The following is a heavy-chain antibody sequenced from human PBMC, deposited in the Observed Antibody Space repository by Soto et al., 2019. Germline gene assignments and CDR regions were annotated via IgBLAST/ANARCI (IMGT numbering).Heavy chain of an antibody. J-gene: IGHJ4*02. D-gene: IGHD3-3*01. V-gene: IGHV1-69*01. CDR1: GGTFSSYA. Sequence: QVQLVQSGAEVKKPGSSVKVSCKASGGTFSSYAISWVRQAPGQGLEWMGGIIPIFGTANYPQKFQGRVTITADESTSTAYMELSSLRSEDTAVYYCASGAYDFWSADHHPPGYWGQGTLVTVSS. CDR3: ASGAYDFWSADHHPPGY. CDR2: IIPIFGTA.